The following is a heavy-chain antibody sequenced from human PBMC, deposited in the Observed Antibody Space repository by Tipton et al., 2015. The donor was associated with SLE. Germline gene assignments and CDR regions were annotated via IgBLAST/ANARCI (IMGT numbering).Heavy chain of an antibody. V-gene: IGHV4-4*02. Sequence: TLSLTCSVSGVSITSDYWWNWVRQPPGKGLEWIGEEEVFRSGRTNYNPSLKSRAAISVDKSKSLISLRLNFVTAADTAVYYCARDREQFSKWGQGTLVTVSS. J-gene: IGHJ4*02. CDR3: ARDREQFSK. CDR1: GVSITSDYW. D-gene: IGHD6-19*01. CDR2: VFRSGRT.